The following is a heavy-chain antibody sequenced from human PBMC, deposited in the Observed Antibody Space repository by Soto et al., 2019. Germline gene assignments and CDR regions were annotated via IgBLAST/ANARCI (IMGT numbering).Heavy chain of an antibody. Sequence: SETLSLTCTVSGASISSHYWSWIRQPPGKGLEWIGYIYYTGKTSCNPSLQSRVTMSMDTSRNQFSLNVSSVTAEDTAVYFCAREFATTVTTFDYWGQGTLVTVSS. J-gene: IGHJ4*02. CDR3: AREFATTVTTFDY. V-gene: IGHV4-59*11. D-gene: IGHD4-17*01. CDR1: GASISSHY. CDR2: IYYTGKT.